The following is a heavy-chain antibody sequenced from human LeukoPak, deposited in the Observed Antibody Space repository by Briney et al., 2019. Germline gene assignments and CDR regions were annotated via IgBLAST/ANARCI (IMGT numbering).Heavy chain of an antibody. V-gene: IGHV3-15*01. Sequence: GGSLRLSCAASGFTFSNAWMSWVRQAPGKGLEWVGRIKSKTDGETTDYAAPVKGRFTISRDDSKNTLYLQMNSLKIEDTAVYYCTTRWWADYYYMDVWGKGTTVIVSS. CDR2: IKSKTDGETT. CDR3: TTRWWADYYYMDV. CDR1: GFTFSNAW. J-gene: IGHJ6*03. D-gene: IGHD2-15*01.